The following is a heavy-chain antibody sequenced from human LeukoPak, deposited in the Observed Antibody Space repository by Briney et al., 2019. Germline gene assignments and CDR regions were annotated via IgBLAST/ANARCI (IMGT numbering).Heavy chain of an antibody. CDR2: ISYDGSNK. J-gene: IGHJ4*02. CDR1: GFTFSNYG. Sequence: GGSLRLSCAASGFTFSNYGMHWVRQAPGKGLEWVAVISYDGSNKYYVDSVRGRFTISRDDSKNTLYLQMHSLRAEDTAVYYCAKERYSGIYVGRNFAYWGQGTLATVSS. V-gene: IGHV3-30*18. D-gene: IGHD1-26*01. CDR3: AKERYSGIYVGRNFAY.